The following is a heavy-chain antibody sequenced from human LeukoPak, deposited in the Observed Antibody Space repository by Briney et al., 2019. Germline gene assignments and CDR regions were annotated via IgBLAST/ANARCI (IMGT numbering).Heavy chain of an antibody. V-gene: IGHV4-59*01. Sequence: TSETLSLTCTVSGGSISSYYWSWIRQPPGKGLEWIGYIYYSGSTNYSPSLKSRVTISVDTSKNQFSLKLTSVTAADTAVYYCASVRSGRYYFDYWGQGTLVTVSS. CDR2: IYYSGST. D-gene: IGHD5-24*01. J-gene: IGHJ4*02. CDR3: ASVRSGRYYFDY. CDR1: GGSISSYY.